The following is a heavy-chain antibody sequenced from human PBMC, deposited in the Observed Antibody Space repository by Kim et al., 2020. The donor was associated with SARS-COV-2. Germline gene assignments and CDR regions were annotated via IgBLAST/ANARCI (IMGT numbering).Heavy chain of an antibody. Sequence: SETLSLTCTVSGGSISSSSYYWGWIRQPPGKGLEWIGSIYYSGSTYYNPSLKSRVTISVDTSKNQFSLKLSSVTAADTAVYYCARPNVDTATPYWYFDLWGRGTLVTVSS. D-gene: IGHD5-18*01. CDR1: GGSISSSSYY. CDR3: ARPNVDTATPYWYFDL. CDR2: IYYSGST. J-gene: IGHJ2*01. V-gene: IGHV4-39*01.